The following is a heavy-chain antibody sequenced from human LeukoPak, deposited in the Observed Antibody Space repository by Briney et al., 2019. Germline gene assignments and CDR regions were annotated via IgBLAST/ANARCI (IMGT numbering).Heavy chain of an antibody. CDR3: AKPSGSGVDY. V-gene: IGHV3-30*02. J-gene: IGHJ4*01. D-gene: IGHD1-26*01. Sequence: GGSLRLSCAASGFVFSDYGMVWVRQAPGKGLEWMAFIRFDGSIKYYADSVKDRFTISRDNSKNTLYLQMNSLRDEDTAVYYCAKPSGSGVDYWGQGTRVTVSS. CDR2: IRFDGSIK. CDR1: GFVFSDYG.